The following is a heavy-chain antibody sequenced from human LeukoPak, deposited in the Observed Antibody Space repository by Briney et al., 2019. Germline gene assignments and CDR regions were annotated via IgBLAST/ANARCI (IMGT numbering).Heavy chain of an antibody. CDR3: ARDRPGRITFALNWFDP. Sequence: GASVKVSCKASGGTFSSYAISWVRQAPGQGLEWMGRIIPIFGTANYAQKFQGRVTITTDESTSTAYMELSSLRSEDTAVYYCARDRPGRITFALNWFDPRGQGTLVTVSS. J-gene: IGHJ5*02. D-gene: IGHD3-16*01. CDR2: IIPIFGTA. CDR1: GGTFSSYA. V-gene: IGHV1-69*05.